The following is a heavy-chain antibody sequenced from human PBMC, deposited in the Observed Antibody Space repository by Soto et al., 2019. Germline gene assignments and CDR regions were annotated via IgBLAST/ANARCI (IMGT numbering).Heavy chain of an antibody. J-gene: IGHJ6*02. V-gene: IGHV3-23*01. CDR2: INYNSRAT. CDR3: VKQLGSGKTYYSDMDV. D-gene: IGHD3-10*02. CDR1: GFSFNSYA. Sequence: EVQLLESGGGLVQPGGSLRLSCETSGFSFNSYAMTWVRQDPGMGLEWVAVINYNSRATCHAQSVKGRFTISTDNSRNTVFLQMDSLRAEDTAVYYCVKQLGSGKTYYSDMDVWGLGTTVIVSS.